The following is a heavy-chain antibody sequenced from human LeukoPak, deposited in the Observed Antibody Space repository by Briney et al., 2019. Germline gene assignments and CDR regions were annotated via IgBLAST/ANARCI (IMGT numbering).Heavy chain of an antibody. CDR3: ARHFLRDGYNYGPFDY. V-gene: IGHV3-21*01. D-gene: IGHD5-24*01. CDR1: GFTFSSYS. CDR2: TSRSSSYK. Sequence: PGGSLRLSCAASGFTFSSYSMNWVRQAPGKGLEWVSSTSRSSSYKYNADSVKGRFTISRDNAKNSLYLQMNSLTAEDTAVYYCARHFLRDGYNYGPFDYWGQGTLVTVSS. J-gene: IGHJ4*02.